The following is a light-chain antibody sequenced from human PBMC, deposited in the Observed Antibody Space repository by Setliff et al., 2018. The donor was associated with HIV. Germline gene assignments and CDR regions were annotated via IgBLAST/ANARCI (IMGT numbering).Light chain of an antibody. J-gene: IGLJ1*01. V-gene: IGLV2-23*02. CDR2: EVN. CDR3: CSYAGSSTPYV. CDR1: NSDVGSYNL. Sequence: QSALTQPASVSGSPGQSITISCTGTNSDVGSYNLVSWYQQHPGRAPKLIIYEVNKRPSEVSTRFSGSKSGNTASLTISGLQAEDEADYYCCSYAGSSTPYVFGTGTKVTVL.